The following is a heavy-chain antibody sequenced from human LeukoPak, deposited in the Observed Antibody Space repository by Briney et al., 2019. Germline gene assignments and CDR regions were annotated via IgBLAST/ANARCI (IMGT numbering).Heavy chain of an antibody. V-gene: IGHV3-48*01. CDR2: ITGSSSSK. CDR3: ARPTTSGWYPH. D-gene: IGHD6-19*01. CDR1: GFTFSDYD. Sequence: GGSLRLSCAASGFTFSDYDMNWIRQAPETGLEWVSYITGSSSSKYYADSVKGRFTISRDNAKNSLYLQMNSLRAEDTAVYYCARPTTSGWYPHWGQGTMVTVSS. J-gene: IGHJ3*01.